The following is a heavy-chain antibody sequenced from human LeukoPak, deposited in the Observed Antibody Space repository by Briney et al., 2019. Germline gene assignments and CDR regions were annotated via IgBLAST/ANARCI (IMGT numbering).Heavy chain of an antibody. V-gene: IGHV3-23*01. D-gene: IGHD5-24*01. CDR3: ARGDGYNFFDY. J-gene: IGHJ4*02. CDR2: ISGSGGGR. Sequence: GGSLRLSCAVSGFTFSSYVMSWVRQAPGKGLEWVSTISGSGGGRYYADSVKGRFTISRDNSENTLYLQMKSLRAEDTAVYYCARGDGYNFFDYWGQGTLVTVSS. CDR1: GFTFSSYV.